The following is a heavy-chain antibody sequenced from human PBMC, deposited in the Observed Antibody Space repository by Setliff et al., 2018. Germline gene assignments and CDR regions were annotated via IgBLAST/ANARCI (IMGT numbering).Heavy chain of an antibody. J-gene: IGHJ6*02. D-gene: IGHD3-10*01. CDR2: INQGGSDQ. CDR3: ARDSVFYAMDF. CDR1: GFTFSSLW. Sequence: GGSLRLSCSASGFTFSSLWMAWVRQAPGKGLEWVANINQGGSDQFYVESVKGRFTISRDNAKNSLYLQMNSLRVEDTAVYYCARDSVFYAMDFWGQGTTVTVSS. V-gene: IGHV3-7*01.